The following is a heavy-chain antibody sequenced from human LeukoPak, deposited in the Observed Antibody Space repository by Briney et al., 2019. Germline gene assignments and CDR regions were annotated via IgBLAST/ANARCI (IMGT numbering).Heavy chain of an antibody. J-gene: IGHJ4*02. CDR3: ARDQYSSGWYDIDPFDY. CDR1: GYTFTSYG. D-gene: IGHD6-19*01. CDR2: ISAYNGNT. Sequence: ASVKVSCKASGYTFTSYGISWVRQAPGQGLEWMGWISAYNGNTNYAQKLQGRVTMTTDTSTSTTYMELRSLRSDDTAVYYCARDQYSSGWYDIDPFDYWGQGTLVTVSS. V-gene: IGHV1-18*01.